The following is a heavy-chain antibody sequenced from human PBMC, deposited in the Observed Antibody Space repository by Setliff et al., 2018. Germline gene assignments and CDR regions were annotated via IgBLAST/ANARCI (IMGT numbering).Heavy chain of an antibody. Sequence: SETLSLTCTVSGGSISSGDYYWSWIRQPPGKGLEWIGYIYSSGGTHYNPSLKSRVTMSIDTSKNQFSLKLNSVTAADMAVYYCAREQWLDPPGYYYMDVWAKGTTVTVSS. D-gene: IGHD6-19*01. J-gene: IGHJ6*03. V-gene: IGHV4-61*08. CDR1: GGSISSGDYY. CDR3: AREQWLDPPGYYYMDV. CDR2: IYSSGGT.